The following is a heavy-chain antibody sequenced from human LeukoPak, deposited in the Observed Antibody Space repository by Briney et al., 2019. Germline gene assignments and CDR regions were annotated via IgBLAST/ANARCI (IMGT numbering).Heavy chain of an antibody. Sequence: SETLSLTCAVYGGSFSGYYWSWIRQPPGKGLEWIGEINHSGSTNYNPSLKSRVTISVDTSKNQFSLKLSSVTAADTAVHYCARKRPYYDSSGYFTYYYYGMDVWGQGTTVTVSS. V-gene: IGHV4-34*01. CDR3: ARKRPYYDSSGYFTYYYYGMDV. D-gene: IGHD3-22*01. CDR2: INHSGST. CDR1: GGSFSGYY. J-gene: IGHJ6*02.